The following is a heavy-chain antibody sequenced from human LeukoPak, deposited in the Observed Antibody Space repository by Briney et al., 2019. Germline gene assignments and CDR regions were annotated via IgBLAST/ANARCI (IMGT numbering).Heavy chain of an antibody. CDR3: AKMGEWFGVLFQYYFDY. D-gene: IGHD3-10*01. Sequence: GGSLRLSCAASGFTFSNYGMHWVRQAPGKGLEWVAVISYDGSNKYYADSVKGRFTISRDNSKNTLYLQMNSLRAEDTAVYYCAKMGEWFGVLFQYYFDYWGQGTLVTVSS. CDR2: ISYDGSNK. CDR1: GFTFSNYG. V-gene: IGHV3-30-3*02. J-gene: IGHJ4*02.